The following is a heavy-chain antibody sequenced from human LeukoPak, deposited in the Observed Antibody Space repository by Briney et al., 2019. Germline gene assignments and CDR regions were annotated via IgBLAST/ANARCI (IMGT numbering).Heavy chain of an antibody. J-gene: IGHJ4*02. CDR3: AREGTSGWYQDFDY. V-gene: IGHV3-7*01. D-gene: IGHD6-19*01. Sequence: GGSLRLSCAASGFTFSSYWMSWVRQAPGKGLEWVANIKQDGSEKYYVNSVKGRFTISRDNAKNSLYLQMNSLRAEDTAVYYCAREGTSGWYQDFDYWGQGTLVTVSS. CDR2: IKQDGSEK. CDR1: GFTFSSYW.